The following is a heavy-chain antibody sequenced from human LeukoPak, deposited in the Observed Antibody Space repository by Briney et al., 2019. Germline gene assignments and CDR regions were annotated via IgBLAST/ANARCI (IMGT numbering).Heavy chain of an antibody. V-gene: IGHV4-34*01. Sequence: SETLSLTCAVYGGSFSGYYWSWLRQPPGKGLEWIGEINHSGSTNYNPSLKSRITISVDTSKNQFSPKLISVTAADTAVYYCARKASIRGGFHWGQGTLVTVSS. CDR2: INHSGST. CDR1: GGSFSGYY. J-gene: IGHJ4*02. D-gene: IGHD2-2*01. CDR3: ARKASIRGGFH.